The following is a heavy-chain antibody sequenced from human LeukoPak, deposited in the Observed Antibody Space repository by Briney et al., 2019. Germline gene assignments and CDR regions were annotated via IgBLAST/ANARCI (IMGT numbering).Heavy chain of an antibody. D-gene: IGHD4-23*01. CDR1: GYTFTNHY. CDR2: INPSGGST. V-gene: IGHV1-46*01. CDR3: ARGRWGATFSLDY. J-gene: IGHJ4*02. Sequence: GASVKVSCKASGYTFTNHYMHWVRQAPGQGLEWMGMINPSGGSTSYPQKFQGRFTMTRDTSTTTVHMELSSLTLEDTAVYYCARGRWGATFSLDYWGQGSLVTVSS.